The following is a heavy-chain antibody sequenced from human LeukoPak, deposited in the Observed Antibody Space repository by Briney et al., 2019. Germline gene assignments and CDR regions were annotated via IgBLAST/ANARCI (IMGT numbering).Heavy chain of an antibody. CDR1: GFSFSSYA. J-gene: IGHJ2*01. CDR2: STGGST. CDR3: AKGALGAAYWYFDA. D-gene: IGHD1-26*01. V-gene: IGHV3-23*01. Sequence: GGSLRLSCAASGFSFSSYAMSWVRQAPGKGLEWVSASTGGSTYYPDSVKGRFTVSRDNSKNTLYLQLNSLRAEDTAVYYCAKGALGAAYWYFDAWGRGTLVSVSS.